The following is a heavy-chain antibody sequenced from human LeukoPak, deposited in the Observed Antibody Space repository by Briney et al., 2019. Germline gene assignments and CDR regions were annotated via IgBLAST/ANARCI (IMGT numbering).Heavy chain of an antibody. CDR3: ARSWGDTFYMDV. J-gene: IGHJ6*03. CDR2: INPNSGGI. Sequence: ASVKVSCKASGYTFTGYYMHWVRQAPGQGLEWMGWINPNSGGIKSAQMFQGRVTMTRDASISTAHMELSRLRSDDTAVYYCARSWGDTFYMDVWGKGTTVTVSS. D-gene: IGHD3-16*01. V-gene: IGHV1-2*02. CDR1: GYTFTGYY.